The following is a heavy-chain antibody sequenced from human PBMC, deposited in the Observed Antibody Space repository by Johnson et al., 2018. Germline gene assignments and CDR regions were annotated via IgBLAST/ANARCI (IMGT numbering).Heavy chain of an antibody. Sequence: QVQLVQSGGGVVQPGRSLRLSCAASGFTFNTYGMHWVRQAPGKGLEWVAVIWYDGSNEYYGDPVKGRFTISRDNSKNTLYLLMNSLRAEDTAVYYCARGLVGAGGMGTFDIWGQGTMVTVSS. J-gene: IGHJ3*02. CDR2: IWYDGSNE. CDR3: ARGLVGAGGMGTFDI. V-gene: IGHV3-33*01. CDR1: GFTFNTYG. D-gene: IGHD1-26*01.